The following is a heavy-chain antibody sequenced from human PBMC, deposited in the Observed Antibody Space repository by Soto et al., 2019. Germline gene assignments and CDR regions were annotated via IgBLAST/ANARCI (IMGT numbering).Heavy chain of an antibody. V-gene: IGHV3-49*04. Sequence: GGSLRLSCTASGFTFGYYAMSWVRQAPGKGLEWVGFIRNKTYGGTTDYAASVKGRFTISRDDSQSIAYLQMNSLNTEDTAVYYCSFXALRFVEGAYYYYGLDVWGQGTTVTVSS. CDR2: IRNKTYGGTT. CDR3: SFXALRFVEGAYYYYGLDV. CDR1: GFTFGYYA. D-gene: IGHD3-16*01. J-gene: IGHJ6*02.